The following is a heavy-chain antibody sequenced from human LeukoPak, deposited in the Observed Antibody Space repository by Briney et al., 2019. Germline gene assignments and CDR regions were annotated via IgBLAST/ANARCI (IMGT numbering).Heavy chain of an antibody. CDR3: AKDSEIAAAGLNFDY. D-gene: IGHD6-13*01. Sequence: GGSLRLSCAASGFTFDDYAMHWVRPAPGKGLAGVSGISWNSGSIGYADSVKGRFTISRDNAKNSLYLQMNSLRAEDTALYYCAKDSEIAAAGLNFDYWGQGTLVTVSS. J-gene: IGHJ4*02. V-gene: IGHV3-9*01. CDR2: ISWNSGSI. CDR1: GFTFDDYA.